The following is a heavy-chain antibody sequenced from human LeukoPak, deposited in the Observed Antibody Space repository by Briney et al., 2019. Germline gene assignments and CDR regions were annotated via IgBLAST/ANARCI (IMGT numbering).Heavy chain of an antibody. V-gene: IGHV3-21*01. CDR1: GFTFSTYT. J-gene: IGHJ4*02. CDR3: ARGYQRPDY. D-gene: IGHD2-2*01. Sequence: GGSLRLSCEASGFTFSTYTMNWVRQAPGKGLEWVSSISSSSNNINYADSVKGRFTISRDNAMNSVHLQMNSLRVEDTAVYYCARGYQRPDYWGQGTLITVSS. CDR2: ISSSSNNI.